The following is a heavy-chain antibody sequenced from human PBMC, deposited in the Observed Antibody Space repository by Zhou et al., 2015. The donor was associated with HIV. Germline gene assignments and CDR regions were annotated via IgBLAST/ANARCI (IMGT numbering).Heavy chain of an antibody. CDR2: ISSDGFTT. CDR1: GFTFGGYG. D-gene: IGHD3-22*01. Sequence: EVKLVESGGRLGTAWGGSLRLSCAVSGFTFGGYGMAWVRQAPGKGLEWVSHISSDGFTTYYADVVKGRFLVSRDNAKNSLYLQMKSLRVEDTAVYYCAREGLYYFDYWGQGTLVTVSS. V-gene: IGHV3-48*01. J-gene: IGHJ4*02. CDR3: AREGLYYFDY.